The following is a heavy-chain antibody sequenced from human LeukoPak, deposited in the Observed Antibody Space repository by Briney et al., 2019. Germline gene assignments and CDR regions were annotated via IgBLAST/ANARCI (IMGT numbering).Heavy chain of an antibody. D-gene: IGHD5-24*01. CDR2: ISSSSSYI. CDR3: ARDGDGSGMDV. Sequence: YPGGSLTLSCAASGFTFSNSSMNWVRQAPGKGLEWVSSISSSSSYIYYADSVKGRFTISRDNAKNSLYLQMNSLRAEDTAVYYCARDGDGSGMDVWGQGTTVTVSS. V-gene: IGHV3-21*01. J-gene: IGHJ6*02. CDR1: GFTFSNSS.